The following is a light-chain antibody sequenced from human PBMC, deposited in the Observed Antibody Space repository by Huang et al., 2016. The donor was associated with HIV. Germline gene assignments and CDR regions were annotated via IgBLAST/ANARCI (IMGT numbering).Light chain of an antibody. CDR1: QSISAW. V-gene: IGKV1-5*03. Sequence: DIQMTQSPSTLSASVGDRVTITFRASQSISAWLAWYQQKPGKAPDLLIYEASSSESGVPSRFSGSGSGAEFILTISSLQPDDFATYYCQQYNSYPVTFGQGTKVEIK. CDR2: EAS. J-gene: IGKJ1*01. CDR3: QQYNSYPVT.